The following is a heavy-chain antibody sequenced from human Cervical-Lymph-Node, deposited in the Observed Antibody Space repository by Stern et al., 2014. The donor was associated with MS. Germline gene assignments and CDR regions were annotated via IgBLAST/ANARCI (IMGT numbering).Heavy chain of an antibody. CDR3: AREGYSSSYDAFDI. D-gene: IGHD6-6*01. V-gene: IGHV4-4*02. Sequence: QVQLQESGPGLVKPSGTLSLTCAVSGGSISSSNWWSWVRPPPGKGLEGIGEIYPSGSTNYNPSLKSRVTLSVDKSKNQFSLKLSSVTAADTAVYYCAREGYSSSYDAFDIWGQGTMVTVSS. CDR1: GGSISSSNW. J-gene: IGHJ3*02. CDR2: IYPSGST.